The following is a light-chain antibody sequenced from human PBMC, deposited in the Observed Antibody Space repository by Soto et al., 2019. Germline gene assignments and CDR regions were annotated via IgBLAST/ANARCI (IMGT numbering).Light chain of an antibody. V-gene: IGLV2-14*01. CDR2: EVS. Sequence: QSALTQPASVSGSPGQSITISCTGTSSDVGGYNYVSWYQQHPGKAPKLMIYEVSNRPSGLSNRFSGSKSGNTASLTISGLQADYYADYYCSSYTSSSTLYVFGTGTKLTVL. CDR3: SSYTSSSTLYV. CDR1: SSDVGGYNY. J-gene: IGLJ1*01.